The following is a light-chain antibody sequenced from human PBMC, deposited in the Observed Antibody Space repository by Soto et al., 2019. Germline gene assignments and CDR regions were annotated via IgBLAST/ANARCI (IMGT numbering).Light chain of an antibody. Sequence: QSPGTVSLSKGETATLSCRATEILSSTYMAWYQQKPGQAPRLLIYGAATRATGIPARFSGSGSGTDFTLTINSLQSEDFAVYYCQMYNNWVGTFGGGSKV. CDR3: QMYNNWVGT. V-gene: IGKV3-15*01. J-gene: IGKJ4*01. CDR1: EILSSTY. CDR2: GAA.